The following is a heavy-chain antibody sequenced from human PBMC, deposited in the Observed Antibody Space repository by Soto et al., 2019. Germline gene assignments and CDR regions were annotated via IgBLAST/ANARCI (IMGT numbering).Heavy chain of an antibody. Sequence: QVQLVQSGAEVKKPGASVKVSCKASGYTFTSYDMNWVRQATGQGLEWMGWMNPNSGNTGYAQKFQGRVTMTRNTSISTAYMELSSLRSEDTAVYYCASPARNYDFWSGYSFDIWGQGTMVTVSS. D-gene: IGHD3-3*01. CDR3: ASPARNYDFWSGYSFDI. CDR2: MNPNSGNT. J-gene: IGHJ3*02. CDR1: GYTFTSYD. V-gene: IGHV1-8*01.